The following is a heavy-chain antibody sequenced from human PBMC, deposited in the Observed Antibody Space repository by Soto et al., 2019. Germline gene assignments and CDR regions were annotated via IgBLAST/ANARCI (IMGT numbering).Heavy chain of an antibody. CDR1: GFTFGSYA. Sequence: GGSLRLSCAASGFTFGSYAMHWVRQAPGKWLEWVALISYDGSDKDYADSVKGRFTISRDNSRNTLFLQMNSLRAEDTAVYYCARDYYKYYDSSGYYRSPAYWGQGTLVTVSS. CDR3: ARDYYKYYDSSGYYRSPAY. V-gene: IGHV3-30-3*01. D-gene: IGHD3-22*01. J-gene: IGHJ4*02. CDR2: ISYDGSDK.